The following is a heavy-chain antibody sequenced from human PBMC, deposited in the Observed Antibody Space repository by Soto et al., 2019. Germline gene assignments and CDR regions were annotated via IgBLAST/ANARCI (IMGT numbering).Heavy chain of an antibody. V-gene: IGHV1-3*05. J-gene: IGHJ4*02. CDR1: GYTFTSYA. Sequence: QVQLVQSGAEEKKPGASVKVSCKASGYTFTSYAMHWVRQAPGQRLEWMGWINAGNGNTKYSQKFQGRVTITRDAAASTAYMELSSLRSEDTAVYYCARVSGWYHLDYWGQGTLVTVSS. CDR2: INAGNGNT. CDR3: ARVSGWYHLDY. D-gene: IGHD6-19*01.